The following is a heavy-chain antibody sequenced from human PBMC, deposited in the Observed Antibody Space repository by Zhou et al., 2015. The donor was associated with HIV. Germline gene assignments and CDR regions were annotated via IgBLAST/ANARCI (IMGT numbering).Heavy chain of an antibody. CDR3: ARAAGYHYYFFMDV. V-gene: IGHV1-2*02. Sequence: QVQLVQSGAEMKKPGASVKVSCKPSGYTFTGYYIHWVRQAPGQGLEWMGWMNPNNGDTRYAQKFEGRVTMTGDTSISTAYLELRRLRSDDTAVFYCARAAGYHYYFFMDVWGQGTTVTVSS. J-gene: IGHJ6*02. D-gene: IGHD6-13*01. CDR2: MNPNNGDT. CDR1: GYTFTGYY.